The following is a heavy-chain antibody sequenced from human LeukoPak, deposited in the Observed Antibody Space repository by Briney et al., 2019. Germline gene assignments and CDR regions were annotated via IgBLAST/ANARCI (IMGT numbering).Heavy chain of an antibody. CDR1: GGSISSYY. J-gene: IGHJ3*02. Sequence: KPSETLSLTCTVSGGSISSYYWSWIRQPPGKGLEWIGYIYYSGSTNYNPSLKSRVTISVDTSKNQFSLKLSSVTAADTAVYYCARALDYGDYGKDDAFDIWGQGTMLTVSS. V-gene: IGHV4-59*01. D-gene: IGHD4-17*01. CDR2: IYYSGST. CDR3: ARALDYGDYGKDDAFDI.